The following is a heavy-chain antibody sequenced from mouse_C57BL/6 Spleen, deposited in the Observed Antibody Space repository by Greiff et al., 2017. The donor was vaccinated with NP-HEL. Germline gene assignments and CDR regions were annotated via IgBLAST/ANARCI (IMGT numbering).Heavy chain of an antibody. CDR3: TREGYGSTDAMDY. Sequence: EVMLVESGEGLVKPGGSLKLSCAASGFTFSSYAMSWVRQTPEKRLEWVAYLSSGGDYIYSADTVKGRFTISRDNARKTLYLQLSSLKSEDTAMYYCTREGYGSTDAMDYWGQGTSVTVSS. CDR2: LSSGGDYI. J-gene: IGHJ4*01. D-gene: IGHD1-1*01. CDR1: GFTFSSYA. V-gene: IGHV5-9-1*02.